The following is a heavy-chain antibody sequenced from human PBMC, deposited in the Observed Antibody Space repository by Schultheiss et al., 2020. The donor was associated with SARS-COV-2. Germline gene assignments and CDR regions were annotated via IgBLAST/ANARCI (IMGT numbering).Heavy chain of an antibody. V-gene: IGHV3-30*18. Sequence: GESLKISCAASGFTFSSYGMHWVRQAPGKGLEWVAVISYDGSNKYYADSVKGRFTISRDNSKNTLYLQMNSLRAEDTAVYYCAKDLTNYDFWSGYTDYWGQGTLVTVSS. D-gene: IGHD3-3*01. CDR3: AKDLTNYDFWSGYTDY. CDR2: ISYDGSNK. CDR1: GFTFSSYG. J-gene: IGHJ4*02.